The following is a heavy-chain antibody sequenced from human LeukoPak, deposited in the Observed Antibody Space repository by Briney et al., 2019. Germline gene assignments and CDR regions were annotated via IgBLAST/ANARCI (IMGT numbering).Heavy chain of an antibody. CDR2: IKSKTDGGTT. J-gene: IGHJ4*02. D-gene: IGHD2-2*01. CDR3: TTGADIVAVPN. CDR1: GFTFSNAW. V-gene: IGHV3-15*01. Sequence: PGGSLRLSCAASGFTFSNAWMSWVRQAPGKGLEWVGRIKSKTDGGTTDYAAPVKGRFTISRDDSKSTVYLQMYSLKTEDTAVYYCTTGADIVAVPNWGQGTMVTVSS.